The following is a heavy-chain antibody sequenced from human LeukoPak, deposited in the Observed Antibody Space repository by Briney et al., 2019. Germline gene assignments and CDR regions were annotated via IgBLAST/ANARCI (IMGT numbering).Heavy chain of an antibody. D-gene: IGHD6-19*01. V-gene: IGHV3-48*01. CDR3: AKGGGPIAVAGLDYFDY. CDR1: GFDFSTYS. Sequence: GGSLRLSCAASGFDFSTYSMNWVRQAPGKGLEWVSYISSRSATIYYADSVKGRFTISRDNAKNSLYLQMNSLRAEDTALYYCAKGGGPIAVAGLDYFDYWGQGTLVTVSS. J-gene: IGHJ4*02. CDR2: ISSRSATI.